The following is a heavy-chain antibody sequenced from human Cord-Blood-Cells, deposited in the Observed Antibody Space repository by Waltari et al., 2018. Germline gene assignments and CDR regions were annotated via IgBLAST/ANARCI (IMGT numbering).Heavy chain of an antibody. J-gene: IGHJ3*02. CDR1: GFTVSSNY. CDR3: AREEEAGLNAFDI. CDR2: IYSGGSR. V-gene: IGHV3-53*01. Sequence: EVQLVESGGGLIQPGGSLRLSCAASGFTVSSNYMSWVRQAPGKGMEGVAVIYSGGSRYYADSVKGRFTISRDNSKNTLYLQMNSLRAEDTAVYYCAREEEAGLNAFDIWGQGTMVTVSS.